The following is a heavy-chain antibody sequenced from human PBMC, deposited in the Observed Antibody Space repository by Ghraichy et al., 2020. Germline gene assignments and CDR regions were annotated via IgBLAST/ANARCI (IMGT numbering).Heavy chain of an antibody. CDR2: ISWNGDRT. J-gene: IGHJ6*02. D-gene: IGHD6-19*01. CDR3: GKEEGSGSFYFYGVDV. V-gene: IGHV3-9*01. CDR1: GFTFDDFA. Sequence: SLNISCAASGFTFDDFAMHWVRQAPGKGLEWVSGISWNGDRTGYADSVKGRFTISRDNSKNSLYLHMNNVRPEDTALYYCGKEEGSGSFYFYGVDVWGQGTTVTVSS.